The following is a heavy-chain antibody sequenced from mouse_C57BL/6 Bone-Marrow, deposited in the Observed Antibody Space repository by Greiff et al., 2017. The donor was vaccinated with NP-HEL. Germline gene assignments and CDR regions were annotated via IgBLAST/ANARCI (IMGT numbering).Heavy chain of an antibody. CDR3: ARPITPVVADWYFDV. V-gene: IGHV1-31*01. CDR2: IYPYNGVS. D-gene: IGHD1-1*01. CDR1: GYSFTGYY. Sequence: EVQLQQSGPELVKPGASVKISCKASGYSFTGYYMHWVKQSHGNILDWIGYIYPYNGVSSYNQKFKGKATLTVDKSSSTAYMELRSLTSEESAVYYCARPITPVVADWYFDVWGTGTTVTVSS. J-gene: IGHJ1*03.